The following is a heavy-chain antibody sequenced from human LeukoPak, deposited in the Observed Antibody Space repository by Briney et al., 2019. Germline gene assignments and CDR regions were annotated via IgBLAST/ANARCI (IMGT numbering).Heavy chain of an antibody. CDR1: GFTFDDYA. Sequence: GGSLRLSCAVSGFTFDDYAMHWVRQAPGKGLEWVSGISWNSGSIGYADSVKGRFTISRDNAKNSLYLQMNSLRAEDTALYYCAKAAYGDYTDYWGQGTLVTVSS. V-gene: IGHV3-9*01. D-gene: IGHD4-17*01. J-gene: IGHJ4*02. CDR3: AKAAYGDYTDY. CDR2: ISWNSGSI.